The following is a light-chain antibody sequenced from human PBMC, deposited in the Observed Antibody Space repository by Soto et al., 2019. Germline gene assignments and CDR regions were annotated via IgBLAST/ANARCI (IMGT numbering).Light chain of an antibody. CDR2: AAS. Sequence: AIRMTQSPSSFSASTGDRVTITCRASQSISTYLAWYQQKPGKAPKLLIYAASTLQTGVPSRFXGSGSGTDFTLTIDCLQSEDFATYYCQQYYSYPPWSFGLGTKVEVK. CDR1: QSISTY. V-gene: IGKV1-8*01. J-gene: IGKJ1*01. CDR3: QQYYSYPPWS.